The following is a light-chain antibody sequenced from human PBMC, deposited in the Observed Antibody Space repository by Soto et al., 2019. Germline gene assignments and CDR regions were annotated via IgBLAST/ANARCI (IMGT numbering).Light chain of an antibody. CDR2: EVS. V-gene: IGLV2-8*01. J-gene: IGLJ2*01. CDR1: SSDVGGYNY. CDR3: RSYAGSNNLGV. Sequence: QSALTQPPSASGSPGQSVTISCTGTSSDVGGYNYVSWYQQHPGKAPKLMIYEVSKRPSGVPDRFSGSKSGNTASVTVSGIQAEDEADDGCRSYAGSNNLGVFGGGTKLTVL.